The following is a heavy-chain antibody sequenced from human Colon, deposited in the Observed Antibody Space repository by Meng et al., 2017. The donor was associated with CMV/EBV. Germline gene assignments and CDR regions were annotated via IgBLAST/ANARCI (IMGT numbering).Heavy chain of an antibody. CDR3: ARLGYCTSTGCKGYNYGMDV. D-gene: IGHD2-2*01. V-gene: IGHV5-51*01. CDR1: GYSFARYW. J-gene: IGHJ6*02. Sequence: GGSLRLFCKGSGYSFARYWSAWVRQVPGNGLEWVGIIYPGDSDTRYNPSFEGQVTISVDKSSSSADLQHNGLRASDTAIYYCARLGYCTSTGCKGYNYGMDVWGQGTTVTVSS. CDR2: IYPGDSDT.